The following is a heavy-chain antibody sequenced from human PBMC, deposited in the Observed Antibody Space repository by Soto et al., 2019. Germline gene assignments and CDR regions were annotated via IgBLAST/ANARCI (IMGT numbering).Heavy chain of an antibody. CDR3: ARDQIFGVVMDAV. CDR2: IYYSGTT. J-gene: IGHJ4*02. CDR1: GGSISSGDYY. Sequence: QVQLQESGPGLVKPSQTLSLTCTVSGGSISSGDYYWSWIRQPPGKGLEWIGYIYYSGTTYYNPSLKRRVTISVDTSKNQFSLKLSSVTAADTAVYYCARDQIFGVVMDAVWGQGTLVTVSS. D-gene: IGHD3-3*01. V-gene: IGHV4-30-4*01.